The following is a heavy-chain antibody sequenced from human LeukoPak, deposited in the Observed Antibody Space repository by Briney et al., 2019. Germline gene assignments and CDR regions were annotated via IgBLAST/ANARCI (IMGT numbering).Heavy chain of an antibody. V-gene: IGHV3-23*01. CDR2: ISGSGGST. J-gene: IGHJ4*02. CDR1: GFTFSSYA. CDR3: AKDQIYYGSGTYFDY. D-gene: IGHD3-10*01. Sequence: GSLRLSCAASGFTFSSYAMSWVRQAPGKGLEGVSAISGSGGSTYYADSVKGRFTISRDNSKNTLYLQMNSLRAEDTAVYYCAKDQIYYGSGTYFDYWGQGTLVTVSS.